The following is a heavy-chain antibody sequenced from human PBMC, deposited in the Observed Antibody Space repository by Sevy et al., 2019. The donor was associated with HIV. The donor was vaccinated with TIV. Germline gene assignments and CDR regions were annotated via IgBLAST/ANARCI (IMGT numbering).Heavy chain of an antibody. V-gene: IGHV7-4-1*04. CDR3: ARGRQYTIFGVVIADAAIYFDQ. CDR1: GDTFSGSA. Sequence: ASVKVSCKASGDTFSGSALGWVRQAPGQGLEWMGWINTNSGNPTYAQGFKGRFVFSLDTSVRMDYLQISSLKAEDIAVNYCARGRQYTIFGVVIADAAIYFDQWGQGTLVTVSS. J-gene: IGHJ4*02. CDR2: INTNSGNP. D-gene: IGHD3-3*01.